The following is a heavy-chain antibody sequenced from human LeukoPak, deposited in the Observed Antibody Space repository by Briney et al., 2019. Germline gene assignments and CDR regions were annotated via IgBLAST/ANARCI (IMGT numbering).Heavy chain of an antibody. CDR2: ISYDGSNK. V-gene: IGHV3-30*04. D-gene: IGHD3-22*01. CDR1: GFTFSSYA. CDR3: ARDRLRDFDY. J-gene: IGHJ4*02. Sequence: QPGGSLRLSCAASGFTFSSYAMHWVRQAPGKGLEWVAVISYDGSNKYYADSVKGRFTISRDNSKNTLHLQMNSLRAEDTAVYYCARDRLRDFDYWGQGTLVTVSS.